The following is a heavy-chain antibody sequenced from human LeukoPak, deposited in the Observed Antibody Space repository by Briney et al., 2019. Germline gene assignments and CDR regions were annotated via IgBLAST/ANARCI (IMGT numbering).Heavy chain of an antibody. D-gene: IGHD3-3*01. V-gene: IGHV3-20*04. CDR3: ARARAFLPHAMDV. CDR2: INWNGGST. J-gene: IGHJ6*03. CDR1: GFTFNDYD. Sequence: GGSLRLSCAASGFTFNDYDMRWVRQAPGKGLEWVSGINWNGGSTGYADSVKGRFTISRDNARNSLYLQMNSLRAEDTALYYCARARAFLPHAMDVWGKGTTVIVSS.